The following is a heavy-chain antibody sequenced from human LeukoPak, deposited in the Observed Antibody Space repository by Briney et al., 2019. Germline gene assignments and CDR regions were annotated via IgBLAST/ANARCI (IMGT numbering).Heavy chain of an antibody. D-gene: IGHD5-18*01. CDR2: IYYSGST. Sequence: SETLSLTCTVSGGSISSGDYYWSWIRQPPGKGLEWIGYIYYSGSTYYNPSLKSRVTISVDTSKNQFSLKLSSVTAADTAVYYCARGMAGELWLRKSAFDTWGQGTMVTVSS. CDR3: ARGMAGELWLRKSAFDT. V-gene: IGHV4-30-4*02. CDR1: GGSISSGDYY. J-gene: IGHJ3*02.